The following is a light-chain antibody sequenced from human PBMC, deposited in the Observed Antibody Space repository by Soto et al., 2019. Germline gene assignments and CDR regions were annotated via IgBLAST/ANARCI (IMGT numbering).Light chain of an antibody. CDR2: GSS. CDR3: LQDYTYPRT. V-gene: IGKV1-6*01. J-gene: IGKJ1*01. Sequence: AIRMTQSPSSLSASVGDRVTITCRASQAIRNDLDWYQQKPGKAPKLLIYGSSSLQSGVPSRFSGSGSGTDFTLTISSLQPEDFATYYCLQDYTYPRTFGQGTKVEIK. CDR1: QAIRND.